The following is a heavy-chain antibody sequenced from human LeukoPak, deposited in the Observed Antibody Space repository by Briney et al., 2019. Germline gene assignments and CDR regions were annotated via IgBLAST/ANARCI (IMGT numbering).Heavy chain of an antibody. D-gene: IGHD3-10*01. V-gene: IGHV4-59*01. CDR3: AREKEDSRDYCGMDV. Sequence: KASETLSLTCTVSGGSINSYYWSWIRQPPGKGLEWIGYIYYSGSTNYNPSLKSRVTISVNTPKNQFSLKLSSVTAADTAVYYCAREKEDSRDYCGMDVWGHGITATVSS. CDR2: IYYSGST. J-gene: IGHJ6*02. CDR1: GGSINSYY.